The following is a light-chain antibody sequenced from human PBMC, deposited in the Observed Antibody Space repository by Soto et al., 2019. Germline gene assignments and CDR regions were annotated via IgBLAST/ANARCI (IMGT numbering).Light chain of an antibody. Sequence: DIQMTQSPSTLSASVGDRVTITCRASQSINTWLAWYQQKPGKAPRLLIYTASSLESGVPSRFSGSGSGTEFTLTISSLQPDDFATYYCQQQVSYPRTVGQGTKVEIK. CDR1: QSINTW. CDR2: TAS. V-gene: IGKV1-5*03. J-gene: IGKJ1*01. CDR3: QQQVSYPRT.